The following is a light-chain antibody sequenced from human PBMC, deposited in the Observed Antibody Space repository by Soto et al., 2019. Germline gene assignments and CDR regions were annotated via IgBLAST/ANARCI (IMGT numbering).Light chain of an antibody. CDR3: QQRSKLPRT. Sequence: EITLTQSPGTLSLSPGERATLSCRASQSVSDYLAWYQQKAGQPPRVLIYGASNRATDIPARFSGSGSGTDVTLTISRLEPEDSAVYYCQQRSKLPRTFGGGTRVEIK. V-gene: IGKV3-11*01. CDR2: GAS. J-gene: IGKJ4*01. CDR1: QSVSDY.